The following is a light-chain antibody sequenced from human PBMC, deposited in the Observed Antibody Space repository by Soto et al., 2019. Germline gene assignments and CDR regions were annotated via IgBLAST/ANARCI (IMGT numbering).Light chain of an antibody. V-gene: IGLV7-46*01. J-gene: IGLJ7*01. CDR1: TGAVTSGHY. CDR2: DTN. Sequence: QTVVTQEPSLTVSPGGTVTLTCGSSTGAVTSGHYPYWFQQKPGQAPRTLIYDTNNKHSWTPARFSGSLLGGKAALTLSGAQPEDEAEYYCLLVYPGTRRVFGGGTQLTVL. CDR3: LLVYPGTRRV.